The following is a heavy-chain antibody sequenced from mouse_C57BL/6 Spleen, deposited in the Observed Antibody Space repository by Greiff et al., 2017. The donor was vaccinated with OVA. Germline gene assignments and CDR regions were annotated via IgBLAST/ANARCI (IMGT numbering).Heavy chain of an antibody. Sequence: EVQLVESGGDLVKPGGSLKLSCAASGFTFSSYGMSWVRQTPDKRLEWVATISSGGSYTYYPDSVKGRFTISRDNAKNTLYLQMSSLKSEDTAMYYCARLLTSSGYPAWFAYWGQGTLVTVSA. V-gene: IGHV5-6*01. J-gene: IGHJ3*01. CDR1: GFTFSSYG. D-gene: IGHD3-2*02. CDR3: ARLLTSSGYPAWFAY. CDR2: ISSGGSYT.